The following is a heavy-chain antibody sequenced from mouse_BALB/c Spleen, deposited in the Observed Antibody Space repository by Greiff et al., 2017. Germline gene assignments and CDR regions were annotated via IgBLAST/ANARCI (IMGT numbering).Heavy chain of an antibody. CDR2: INPSSGYT. CDR3: ARSRGYRYDGGYAMDY. V-gene: IGHV1-4*02. Sequence: QVQLKQSAAELARPGASVKMSCKASGYTFTSYTMHWVKQRPGQGLEWIGYINPSSGYTEYNQKFKDKTTLTADKSSSTAYMQLSSLTSEDSAVYYCARSRGYRYDGGYAMDYWGQGTSVTVSS. J-gene: IGHJ4*01. CDR1: GYTFTSYT. D-gene: IGHD2-14*01.